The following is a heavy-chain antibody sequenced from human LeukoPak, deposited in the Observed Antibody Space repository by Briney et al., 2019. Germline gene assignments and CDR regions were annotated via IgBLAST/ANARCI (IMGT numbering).Heavy chain of an antibody. CDR1: GFTFSSYA. D-gene: IGHD5-18*01. Sequence: PGGSLRLSCAVSGFTFSSYAMSWVRQAPGKGLEWVANIKQDGSEKYYVDSVKGRFTISRDNAKNSLYLQMNSLRAEDTAVYYCARDPGYSYGWGYFDYWGQGTLVTVSS. J-gene: IGHJ4*02. CDR2: IKQDGSEK. V-gene: IGHV3-7*01. CDR3: ARDPGYSYGWGYFDY.